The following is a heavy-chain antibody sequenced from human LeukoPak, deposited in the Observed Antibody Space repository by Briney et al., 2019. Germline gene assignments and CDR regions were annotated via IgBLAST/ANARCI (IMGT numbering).Heavy chain of an antibody. V-gene: IGHV4-59*01. J-gene: IGHJ4*02. Sequence: SETLSLTCTVSGGSISSYYWSWMRQPPGKGLEYIGYIYSSGSTNYNPSLKSRVTISVDTSKNQFSLKLTSMTAADTAVYYCARDNGSGYSTPFDYWGQGTLVTVSS. CDR3: ARDNGSGYSTPFDY. CDR2: IYSSGST. CDR1: GGSISSYY. D-gene: IGHD3-22*01.